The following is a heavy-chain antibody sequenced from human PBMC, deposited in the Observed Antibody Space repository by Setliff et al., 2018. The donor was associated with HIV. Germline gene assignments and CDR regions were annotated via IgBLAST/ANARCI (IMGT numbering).Heavy chain of an antibody. V-gene: IGHV4-59*01. D-gene: IGHD3-22*01. CDR3: ARSGYTSGFYWVFGAFGV. CDR2: IQYGDIS. Sequence: LSLTCTVSGGSISNYYWTWIRQPPGKGPEWIASIQYGDISHYNPSLQSRVTISVDTSTKKFSLYLSSVNETDTAVYYCARSGYTSGFYWVFGAFGVWGQGRMVTVSS. J-gene: IGHJ3*01. CDR1: GGSISNYY.